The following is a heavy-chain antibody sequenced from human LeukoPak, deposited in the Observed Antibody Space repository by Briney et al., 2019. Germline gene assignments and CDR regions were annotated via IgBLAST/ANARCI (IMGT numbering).Heavy chain of an antibody. Sequence: GGSLRLSCAASGFTFSSYDMHWVRQATGKGLEWVSAIGTAGDTYYPGSVKGRFTISRDNSKNTLYLQMNSLRAEDTVVYYCAKATPADYYDSSGFDYWGQGTLVTVSS. CDR2: IGTAGDT. CDR3: AKATPADYYDSSGFDY. V-gene: IGHV3-13*01. CDR1: GFTFSSYD. D-gene: IGHD3-22*01. J-gene: IGHJ4*02.